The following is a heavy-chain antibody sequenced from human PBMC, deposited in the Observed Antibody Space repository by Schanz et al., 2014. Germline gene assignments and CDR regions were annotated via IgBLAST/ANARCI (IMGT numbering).Heavy chain of an antibody. V-gene: IGHV1-18*01. Sequence: QGQLVQSGAEVKKPGASVKVSCKASGYTFTSYGITWVRQAPGQGLEWMGWISGYNGDTNYAPKFQDRVTMTTDTSTGITSLELRNLKSDDTAVYYCARVHIATYHYNSPGAFDIWGQGTRVTVSS. D-gene: IGHD3-10*01. CDR1: GYTFTSYG. CDR3: ARVHIATYHYNSPGAFDI. CDR2: ISGYNGDT. J-gene: IGHJ3*02.